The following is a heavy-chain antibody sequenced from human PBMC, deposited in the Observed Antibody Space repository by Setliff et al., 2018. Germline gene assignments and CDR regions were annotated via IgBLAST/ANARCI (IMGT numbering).Heavy chain of an antibody. J-gene: IGHJ5*02. CDR3: ARAGPTVTFFRVLVISWWDP. CDR1: GGSISGGGYY. D-gene: IGHD3-3*01. V-gene: IGHV4-31*03. Sequence: SETLSLTCTVSGGSISGGGYYWSWIRQHPRKGLEWIGYIYYSGSTNYTPSLKSRVTLSVDTSRNHFSLKLNSVTAADTAVYYCARAGPTVTFFRVLVISWWDPWGQGSLVTVSS. CDR2: IYYSGST.